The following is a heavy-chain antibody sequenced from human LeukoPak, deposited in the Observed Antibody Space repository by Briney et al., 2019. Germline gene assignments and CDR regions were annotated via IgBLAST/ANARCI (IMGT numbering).Heavy chain of an antibody. CDR3: ARRPPGASFDY. CDR2: VHYSGTA. V-gene: IGHV4-39*01. D-gene: IGHD4-17*01. CDR1: GDSLRSGNNY. J-gene: IGHJ4*02. Sequence: SETLPLTCIVSGDSLRSGNNYWQWIRQPPGGGLEWIGSVHYSGTAHYNPSLKSRVTISVDTSKNQFSLRLNSVTATDTAFYYCARRPPGASFDYWGQGILVTVSS.